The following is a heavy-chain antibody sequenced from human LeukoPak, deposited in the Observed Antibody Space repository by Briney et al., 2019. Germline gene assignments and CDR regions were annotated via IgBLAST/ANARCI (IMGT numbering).Heavy chain of an antibody. CDR3: AKCGNSGCHLIDY. CDR2: ISGRTGGT. V-gene: IGHV3-23*01. Sequence: GGSLRLSCAASGFTFNTNAMSWVRQAPGKGLEWVSAISGRTGGTYYADSVKGRFTISRDNSKSTLYLQMDSLRAEDTAVYYCAKCGNSGCHLIDYWGQGTLVTASS. D-gene: IGHD5-12*01. J-gene: IGHJ4*02. CDR1: GFTFNTNA.